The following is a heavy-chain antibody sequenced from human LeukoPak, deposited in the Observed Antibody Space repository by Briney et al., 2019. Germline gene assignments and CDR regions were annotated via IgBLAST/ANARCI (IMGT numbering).Heavy chain of an antibody. Sequence: PGGSLRLSCAASGFTFSSYSMNWVRQAPGKGLEWVSSISSSSSYIYYADSVKGRFTISRDNAKNSLYLQMNSLRAEDTAVYYCARAYCSSTSCYWDDIPGRYYFDYWGQGTLVTVSS. V-gene: IGHV3-21*01. CDR3: ARAYCSSTSCYWDDIPGRYYFDY. D-gene: IGHD2-2*01. CDR1: GFTFSSYS. CDR2: ISSSSSYI. J-gene: IGHJ4*02.